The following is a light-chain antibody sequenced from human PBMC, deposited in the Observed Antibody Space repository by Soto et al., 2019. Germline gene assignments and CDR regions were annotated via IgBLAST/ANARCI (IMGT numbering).Light chain of an antibody. J-gene: IGKJ1*01. CDR1: QSVSSSY. CDR2: DAS. CDR3: QQCNDWPWT. V-gene: IGKV3-15*01. Sequence: EIVLTQSPATLSLSPGERATLSCRASQSVSSSYLAWYQQKPGQGPRLLIYDASTRATGIPARFSGSGSGTEFTLTISSLQSEDFAVYYCQQCNDWPWTFGQGTKVDIK.